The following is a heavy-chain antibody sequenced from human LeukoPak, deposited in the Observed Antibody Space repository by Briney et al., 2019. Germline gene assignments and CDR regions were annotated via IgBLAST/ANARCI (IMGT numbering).Heavy chain of an antibody. J-gene: IGHJ4*02. D-gene: IGHD3-10*01. CDR3: ARRLGSHFDY. CDR1: GGSSSSYY. Sequence: SETLSLTCTVSGGSSSSYYWNWIRQPPGKGLEWIGYIYYTGSTNYNPSLKSRVTISLDTSKSQFSLKLSPVTAADTAVYYCARRLGSHFDYWGQGTLSPSPQ. CDR2: IYYTGST. V-gene: IGHV4-59*08.